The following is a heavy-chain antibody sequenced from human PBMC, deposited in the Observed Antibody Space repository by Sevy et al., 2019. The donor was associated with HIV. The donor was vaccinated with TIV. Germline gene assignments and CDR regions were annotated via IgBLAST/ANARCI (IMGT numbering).Heavy chain of an antibody. Sequence: GGSLRLSCAASGFTFSSYWMSWVRQAPGKGLEWVANIKQDGSEKYYVDSVKGRFTISRDNAKNSLYLQMNSLRAEDTAVYYSARPQDYYGSGAFDIWGQGTMVTVSS. CDR3: ARPQDYYGSGAFDI. J-gene: IGHJ3*02. CDR2: IKQDGSEK. D-gene: IGHD3-10*01. V-gene: IGHV3-7*03. CDR1: GFTFSSYW.